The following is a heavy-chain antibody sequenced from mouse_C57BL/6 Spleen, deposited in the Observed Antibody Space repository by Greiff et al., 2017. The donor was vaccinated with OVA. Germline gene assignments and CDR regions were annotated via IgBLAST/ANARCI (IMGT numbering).Heavy chain of an antibody. D-gene: IGHD1-1*01. V-gene: IGHV1-52*01. CDR1: GYTFTSYW. Sequence: VQLQQPGAELVRPGSSVKLSCKASGYTFTSYWMHWVKQRPIQGLEWIGNIDPSDSETHYNQKFKDKATLTVDKSSSTAYMQLSSLTSEDSAVYYGAREGDYYGSSYGYFDVWGTGTTVTVAS. J-gene: IGHJ1*03. CDR3: AREGDYYGSSYGYFDV. CDR2: IDPSDSET.